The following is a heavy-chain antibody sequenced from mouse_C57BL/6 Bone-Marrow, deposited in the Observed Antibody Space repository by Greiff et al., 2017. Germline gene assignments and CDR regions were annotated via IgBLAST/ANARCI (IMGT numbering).Heavy chain of an antibody. D-gene: IGHD2-3*01. Sequence: VQLQQSDAELVKPGASVKISCKVSGYTFTDHTIHWMKQRPEQGLEWIGYIYPRDGSTKYNEKFKGKATLTADKSSSTAYLHLNSLTSEASAVYFCARGWLYDLYYAMDYWGQGTSVTVSS. CDR2: IYPRDGST. V-gene: IGHV1-78*01. J-gene: IGHJ4*01. CDR3: ARGWLYDLYYAMDY. CDR1: GYTFTDHT.